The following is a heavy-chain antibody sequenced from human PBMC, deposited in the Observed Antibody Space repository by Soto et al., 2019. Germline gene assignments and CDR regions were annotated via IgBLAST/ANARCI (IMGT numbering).Heavy chain of an antibody. Sequence: PEESLKISCNGSGYSFAGYWITWVRQKPGKGLEWMGRIDPSDSQTYYSPSFRGHVTISATKSITTVFLQWSSLRASDTAMYYCARQIYDSDTGPNFQYYFDSWGQGTPVTVSS. CDR2: IDPSDSQT. CDR1: GYSFAGYW. V-gene: IGHV5-10-1*01. J-gene: IGHJ4*02. D-gene: IGHD3-22*01. CDR3: ARQIYDSDTGPNFQYYFDS.